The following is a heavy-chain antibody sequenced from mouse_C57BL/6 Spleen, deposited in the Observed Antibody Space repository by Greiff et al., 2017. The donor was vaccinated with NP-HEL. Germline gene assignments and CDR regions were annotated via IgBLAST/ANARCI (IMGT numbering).Heavy chain of an antibody. CDR1: GFNIKNTY. V-gene: IGHV14-3*01. D-gene: IGHD1-1*01. Sequence: VQLKESVAELVRPGASVKLSCTASGFNIKNTYMHWVKQRPEQGLEWIGRIDPANGNTKYAPKFQGKATITADTSSNTAYLQLSSLTSEDTAIYYCASYYGSSYGYFDVWGTGTTVTVSS. CDR3: ASYYGSSYGYFDV. J-gene: IGHJ1*03. CDR2: IDPANGNT.